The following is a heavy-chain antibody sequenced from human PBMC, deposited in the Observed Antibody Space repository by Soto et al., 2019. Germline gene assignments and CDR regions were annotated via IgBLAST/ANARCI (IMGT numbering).Heavy chain of an antibody. CDR2: IYYSGSS. J-gene: IGHJ3*02. CDR1: GVSISSGY. CDR3: AREESEAFDI. V-gene: IGHV4-59*01. Sequence: ASETLSLTCIVSGVSISSGYCTWIRQSPGKGLEWIGYIYYSGSSNYKPSLKSRVTISVDTSKNQFSLKLSSVTAADTAVYYCAREESEAFDIWGQGTMVTVSS.